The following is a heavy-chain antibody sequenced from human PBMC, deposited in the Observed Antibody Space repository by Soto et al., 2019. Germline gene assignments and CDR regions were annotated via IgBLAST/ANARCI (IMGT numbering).Heavy chain of an antibody. CDR2: ISYDGSNK. D-gene: IGHD1-26*01. Sequence: QVQLVESGGGVVQPGRSLRLSCAASGFTFSSYGMHWVRQAPGKGLEWVAVISYDGSNKYYADSVKGRFTISRDNSKNTLYMQRNLMRPEDTAVYYCAKDPEHGGRGDLDIWGQGTMSTVSS. CDR3: AKDPEHGGRGDLDI. J-gene: IGHJ3*02. V-gene: IGHV3-30*18. CDR1: GFTFSSYG.